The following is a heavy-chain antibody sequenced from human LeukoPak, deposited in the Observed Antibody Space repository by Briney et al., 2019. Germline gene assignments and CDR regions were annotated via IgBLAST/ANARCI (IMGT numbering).Heavy chain of an antibody. J-gene: IGHJ4*02. D-gene: IGHD3-9*01. V-gene: IGHV4-30-4*08. Sequence: SETLSLTCTVSVGSISSGDYYWSWIRQPPGKGLEWIGYIYYSGSTYYNPSLKSRVTISVDTSKNQFSLKLSSVTAADTAVYYCARSYDISPIDYWGQGTLVTVSS. CDR1: VGSISSGDYY. CDR3: ARSYDISPIDY. CDR2: IYYSGST.